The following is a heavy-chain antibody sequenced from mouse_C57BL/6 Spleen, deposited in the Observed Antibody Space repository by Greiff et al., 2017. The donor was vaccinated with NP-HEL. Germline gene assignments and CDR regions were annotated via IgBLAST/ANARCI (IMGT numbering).Heavy chain of an antibody. CDR3: TRDQDYDVNYFDY. J-gene: IGHJ2*01. CDR2: ISSGGDYI. Sequence: EVKVVESGEGLVKPGGSLKLSCAASGFTFSSYAMSWVRQTPEKRLEWVAYISSGGDYIYYADTVKGRFTISRDNARNTLYLQMSSLKSEDTAMYYCTRDQDYDVNYFDYWGQGTTLTVSS. CDR1: GFTFSSYA. V-gene: IGHV5-9-1*02. D-gene: IGHD2-4*01.